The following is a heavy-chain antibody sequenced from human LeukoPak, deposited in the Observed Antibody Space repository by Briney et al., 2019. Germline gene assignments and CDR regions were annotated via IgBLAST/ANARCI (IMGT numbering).Heavy chain of an antibody. J-gene: IGHJ4*02. V-gene: IGHV4-59*08. Sequence: SETLSLTCTVSGGYISGYYWSWIRQPPGGGLEWIGYIYYSGSTNYNPSLKSRVTTSVDTAKKQFSLKLSSVTAADTAVYYCARLGKEVTYRAYYLDYWGQGTLVTVSS. CDR2: IYYSGST. CDR1: GGYISGYY. CDR3: ARLGKEVTYRAYYLDY. D-gene: IGHD1-26*01.